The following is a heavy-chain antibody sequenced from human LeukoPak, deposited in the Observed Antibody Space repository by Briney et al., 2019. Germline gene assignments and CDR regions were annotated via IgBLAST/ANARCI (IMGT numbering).Heavy chain of an antibody. CDR2: ISGSGGST. Sequence: GGSLRLSCAASGFTFSNYAMNWVRQAPGKGLEWVSVISGSGGSTYYADSVKGRFTISRDNSQNTLYLQMNSLRAEDTAVYYCAKPCYYDNRGDSYTDTFDIWGQGTMVTVSS. CDR3: AKPCYYDNRGDSYTDTFDI. D-gene: IGHD3-22*01. V-gene: IGHV3-23*01. J-gene: IGHJ3*02. CDR1: GFTFSNYA.